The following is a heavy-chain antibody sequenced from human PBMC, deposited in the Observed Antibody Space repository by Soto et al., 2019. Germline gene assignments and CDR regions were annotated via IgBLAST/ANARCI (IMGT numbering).Heavy chain of an antibody. Sequence: GGSLRLSCAHSGFTFSSDPLHWVRQAPGTGLEWVPSITSASSYIYYADSVKGRFTISRDNANHSLYLQMNSLRAEDTAVYYCAREVDHAFDVWGQGTMVTVSS. J-gene: IGHJ3*01. CDR1: GFTFSSDP. CDR3: AREVDHAFDV. V-gene: IGHV3-21*01. CDR2: ITSASSYI. D-gene: IGHD2-2*01.